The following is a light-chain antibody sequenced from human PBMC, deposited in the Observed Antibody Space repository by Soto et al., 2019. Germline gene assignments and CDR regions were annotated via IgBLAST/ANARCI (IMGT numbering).Light chain of an antibody. CDR3: QVWDTSNDHHV. CDR2: YDS. J-gene: IGLJ1*01. CDR1: NIGSKS. Sequence: SYELTQSPSVSVAPGQTATITCGGNNIGSKSVNWYQQKAGQAPVLVMSYDSDRPSGIPERFSGSNSGNTATLTLSRVVSGDEADYYCQVWDTSNDHHVFGSGTKLTVL. V-gene: IGLV3-21*01.